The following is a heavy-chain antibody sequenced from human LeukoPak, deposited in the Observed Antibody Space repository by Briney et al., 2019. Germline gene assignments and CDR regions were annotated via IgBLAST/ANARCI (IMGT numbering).Heavy chain of an antibody. J-gene: IGHJ3*02. CDR3: TRDVGYCGGGSCSRAFDI. V-gene: IGHV1-18*01. CDR2: ISAYNGNT. Sequence: ASVKVSCKASGYTFTSYGISWVRQAPGQGLEWMGWISAYNGNTNYAQKLQGRVTMTTDTSTSTAYMELRSLRSDDTAVYYCTRDVGYCGGGSCSRAFDIWGQGTMVTVSS. CDR1: GYTFTSYG. D-gene: IGHD2-15*01.